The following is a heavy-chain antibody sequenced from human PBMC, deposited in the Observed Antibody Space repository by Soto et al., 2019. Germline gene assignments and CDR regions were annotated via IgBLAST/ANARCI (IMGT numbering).Heavy chain of an antibody. CDR3: ARASITMVRGVIPTTNWFDP. D-gene: IGHD3-10*01. J-gene: IGHJ5*02. V-gene: IGHV1-69*13. Sequence: GAPVKVSCKASGGTFSSYAISWVRQAPGQGLEWMGGIIPIFGTANYAQKFQGRVTITADESTSTAYMELSSLRSEDTAVYYCARASITMVRGVIPTTNWFDPWGQGTLVTVSS. CDR1: GGTFSSYA. CDR2: IIPIFGTA.